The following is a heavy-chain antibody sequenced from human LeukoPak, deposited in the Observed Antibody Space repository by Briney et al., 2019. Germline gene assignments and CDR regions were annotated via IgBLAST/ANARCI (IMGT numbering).Heavy chain of an antibody. V-gene: IGHV4-38-2*02. CDR1: GYSISSGYY. Sequence: SETLSLTCTVSGYSISSGYYWGWIRQPPGKGLEWIGTIYHSGTTYYNPSLKSRVTMSVDTSKNQFSLRLRSVTAADTAVYYCARGQARLVWFDPWGQGTLVTVSS. J-gene: IGHJ5*02. D-gene: IGHD6-19*01. CDR3: ARGQARLVWFDP. CDR2: IYHSGTT.